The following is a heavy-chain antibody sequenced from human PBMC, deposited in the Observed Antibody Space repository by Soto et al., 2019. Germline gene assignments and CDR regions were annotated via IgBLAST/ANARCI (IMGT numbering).Heavy chain of an antibody. D-gene: IGHD2-15*01. V-gene: IGHV4-4*02. Sequence: SETLSLTCAVSGGSISSSNWWSWVRQPPGKGLEWIGEIYHSGSTNYNPSLKSRVTISVDKSKNQFSLKLSSVTAADTAVYYCAILGYCSGGSCYWWFDPWGQGTLVTVPQ. J-gene: IGHJ5*02. CDR2: IYHSGST. CDR1: GGSISSSNW. CDR3: AILGYCSGGSCYWWFDP.